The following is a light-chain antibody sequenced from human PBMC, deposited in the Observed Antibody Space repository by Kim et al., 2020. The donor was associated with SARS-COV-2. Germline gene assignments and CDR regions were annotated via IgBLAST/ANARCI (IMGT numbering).Light chain of an antibody. CDR2: LGS. CDR3: MQALQTPIT. CDR1: RSLLHSNGYNY. V-gene: IGKV2-28*01. Sequence: DIVMTQSPLSLPVTPGEPASISCRSSRSLLHSNGYNYLDWYLQKPGQSPQLLIYLGSNRASGVPDRFSGSGSGTDFTLKISRMEAEDVGVYYCMQALQTPITFGQGTRLEIK. J-gene: IGKJ5*01.